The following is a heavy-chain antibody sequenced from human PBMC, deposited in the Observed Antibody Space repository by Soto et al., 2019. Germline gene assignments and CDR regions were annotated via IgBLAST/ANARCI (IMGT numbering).Heavy chain of an antibody. CDR3: ARQGVTIFGVVTLTGDYGMDV. CDR1: GGSISSSSYY. D-gene: IGHD3-3*01. Sequence: SETLSLTCTVSGGSISSSSYYWGWIRQPPGKGLEWIGSIYYSGSTYYNPSLKSRVTISVDTSKNQFSLKLSSVTAADTAVYYCARQGVTIFGVVTLTGDYGMDVWGQGTTVTVSS. J-gene: IGHJ6*02. CDR2: IYYSGST. V-gene: IGHV4-39*01.